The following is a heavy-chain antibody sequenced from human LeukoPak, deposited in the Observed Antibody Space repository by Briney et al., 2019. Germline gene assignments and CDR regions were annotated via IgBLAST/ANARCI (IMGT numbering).Heavy chain of an antibody. CDR3: AKSHPPTVTTEEGEYLQH. V-gene: IGHV3-30*18. Sequence: GGSLRLSCAASGFTFSSFGMHWVRQAPGRGLEWVAVISFDGSNQYYADSVKGRFTTYRDNFKNTVYLQMNSLRAEETAVYYCAKSHPPTVTTEEGEYLQHWGQGTLVTVSS. CDR2: ISFDGSNQ. CDR1: GFTFSSFG. D-gene: IGHD4-17*01. J-gene: IGHJ1*01.